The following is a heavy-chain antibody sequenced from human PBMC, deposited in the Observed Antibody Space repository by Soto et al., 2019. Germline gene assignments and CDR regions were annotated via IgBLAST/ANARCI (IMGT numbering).Heavy chain of an antibody. CDR2: FNPGGST. CDR1: AGSIRGFY. V-gene: IGHV4-34*01. J-gene: IGHJ5*02. Sequence: SETLSLTCTVSAGSIRGFYWNWIRQPPGKGLEWIGEFNPGGSTHYSPSLRSRVTIAVETSKNQVSLMFTPMTVADTAMYFCARSAGSFGGGSYLGLWGQGTPVTVSS. D-gene: IGHD3-16*02. CDR3: ARSAGSFGGGSYLGL.